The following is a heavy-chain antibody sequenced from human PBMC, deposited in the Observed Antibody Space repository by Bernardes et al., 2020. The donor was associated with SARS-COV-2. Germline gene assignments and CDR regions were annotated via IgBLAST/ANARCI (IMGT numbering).Heavy chain of an antibody. CDR3: VRDIAGGSGS. V-gene: IGHV3-9*01. Sequence: GGSLRLSCAASGFTFDNYAMHWVRQAPGKGLEWLSGITWKSGQIDYADSVRGRFTISRDNARNSLYLQMNSLRVEDTATYYCVRDIAGGSGSWGQGTMVTVSS. CDR1: GFTFDNYA. D-gene: IGHD2-15*01. J-gene: IGHJ4*02. CDR2: ITWKSGQI.